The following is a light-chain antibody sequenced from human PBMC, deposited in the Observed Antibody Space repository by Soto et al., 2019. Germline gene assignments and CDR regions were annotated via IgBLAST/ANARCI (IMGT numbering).Light chain of an antibody. CDR2: GVS. J-gene: IGKJ1*01. Sequence: EIVFTQSPATLSLAPGERATLSCRASQSVRNYLAWYQQKTGQATRTLIYGVSTRATGIPDRFSGSGSGTDFTLTIRRLETEDCAVYYCQQYGSSPRTFGQGNKVDIK. V-gene: IGKV3-20*01. CDR1: QSVRNY. CDR3: QQYGSSPRT.